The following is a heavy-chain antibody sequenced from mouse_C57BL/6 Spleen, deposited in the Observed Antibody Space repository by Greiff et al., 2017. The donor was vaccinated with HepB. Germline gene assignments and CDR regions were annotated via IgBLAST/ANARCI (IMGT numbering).Heavy chain of an antibody. Sequence: QVQLKESGPGLVQPSQSLSITCTVSGFSLTSYGVHWVRQSPGKGLEWLGVIWSGGSTDYNAAFISRLSISKDNSKSQVFFKMNSLQADDTAIYYCARREDDYLSYYYAMDYWGQGTSVTVSS. J-gene: IGHJ4*01. CDR2: IWSGGST. CDR1: GFSLTSYG. V-gene: IGHV2-2*01. D-gene: IGHD2-4*01. CDR3: ARREDDYLSYYYAMDY.